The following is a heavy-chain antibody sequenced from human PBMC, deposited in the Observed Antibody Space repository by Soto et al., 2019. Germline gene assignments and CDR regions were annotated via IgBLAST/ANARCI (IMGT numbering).Heavy chain of an antibody. V-gene: IGHV4-34*01. Sequence: SDTLSLTCAVYGGSFRGYYWSWIRQPPGKGLEWIGEINHSGSTNYNPSLKSRVTISVDTSKNQFSLKLSSVTAADTAVYYCARRTWWLRGVQFDYWGQGTLVTVSS. J-gene: IGHJ4*02. CDR2: INHSGST. CDR3: ARRTWWLRGVQFDY. D-gene: IGHD5-12*01. CDR1: GGSFRGYY.